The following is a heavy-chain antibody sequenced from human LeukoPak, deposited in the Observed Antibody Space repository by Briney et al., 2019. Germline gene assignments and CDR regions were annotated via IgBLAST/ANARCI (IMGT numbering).Heavy chain of an antibody. CDR3: ARAHDYGDYVHQDY. D-gene: IGHD4-17*01. J-gene: IGHJ4*02. V-gene: IGHV3-48*01. CDR1: GFTFSSYS. CDR2: ISSSSSTI. Sequence: PGGSLRLSCAASGFTFSSYSMNWVRQAPGKGLEWVSYISSSSSTIYYADSVKGRFTISRDNAKNSLYLQMNSLRAEDTAVYYWARAHDYGDYVHQDYWGQGTMVTVSS.